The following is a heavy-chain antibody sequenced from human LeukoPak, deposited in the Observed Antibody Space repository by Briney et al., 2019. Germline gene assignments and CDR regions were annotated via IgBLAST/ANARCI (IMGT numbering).Heavy chain of an antibody. D-gene: IGHD3-3*01. Sequence: WGSLRLSCVASGFSFNNYAMNWVRQAPGKGLEWVSLIIGSSGTTFYADSVKGRFTISRDKSKSTLYLQMNSLRAEDTAVYYCARVIKGFLEWSYFDYGGQGTLVTVSS. CDR1: GFSFNNYA. CDR2: IIGSSGTT. CDR3: ARVIKGFLEWSYFDY. V-gene: IGHV3-23*01. J-gene: IGHJ4*02.